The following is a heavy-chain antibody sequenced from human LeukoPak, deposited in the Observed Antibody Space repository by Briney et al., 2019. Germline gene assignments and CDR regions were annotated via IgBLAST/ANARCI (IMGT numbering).Heavy chain of an antibody. CDR1: GFTFSRSF. J-gene: IGHJ2*01. V-gene: IGHV3-30*18. Sequence: PGGSLRLSCAASGFTFSRSFMSWVRQAPGKGLEWVAVTSFDGNHKFYGDSVKGRFTISKDNSKNSVSLQMNSLRNDDTAVYYCAKDGDSPNYWYFDLWGRGTLVTVSS. CDR2: TSFDGNHK. CDR3: AKDGDSPNYWYFDL. D-gene: IGHD3-22*01.